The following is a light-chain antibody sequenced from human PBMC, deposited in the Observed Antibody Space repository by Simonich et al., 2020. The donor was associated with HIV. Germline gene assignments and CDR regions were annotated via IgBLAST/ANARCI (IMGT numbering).Light chain of an antibody. CDR2: EVS. CDR3: SSYTSSSTWV. CDR1: SSDVGAYNY. Sequence: QSAPTQPPSASGSPGQSVTISCTGTSSDVGAYNYVSWYQQHPGKAPTLMIYEVSKRPSGVPDRFSGSKSGNTASLTISGLQAEDEADYYCSSYTSSSTWVFGGGTKLTVL. V-gene: IGLV2-8*01. J-gene: IGLJ3*02.